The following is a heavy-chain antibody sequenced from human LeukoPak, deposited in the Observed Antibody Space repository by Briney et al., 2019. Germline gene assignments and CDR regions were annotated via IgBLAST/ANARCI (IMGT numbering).Heavy chain of an antibody. CDR2: INYSGRG. Sequence: SETLSLTCDVYNGSLSGYFWSWIRQPPGKGLEWIGEINYSGRGNYIPSLKSRLTTSVDTSKKHVSLKLTSVTAADTAVYCCARGPVSLSGNFLSGETFDMWGQGTLVIVSS. V-gene: IGHV4-34*01. CDR1: NGSLSGYF. J-gene: IGHJ3*02. CDR3: ARGPVSLSGNFLSGETFDM. D-gene: IGHD1-26*01.